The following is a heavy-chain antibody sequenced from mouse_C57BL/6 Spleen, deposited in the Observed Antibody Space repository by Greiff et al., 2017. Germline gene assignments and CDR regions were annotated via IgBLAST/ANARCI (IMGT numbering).Heavy chain of an antibody. Sequence: QVQLQQPGAELVKPGASVKMSCKASGYTFTSYWITWVKQRPGQGLEWIGDIYPGSGSTNYNEKFKSKATLTVDTSSSTAYMQLSSLTSEDSAVYYCARRGKSGSSYLYYFDYWGQGTTLTVSS. J-gene: IGHJ2*01. V-gene: IGHV1-55*01. D-gene: IGHD1-1*01. CDR2: IYPGSGST. CDR3: ARRGKSGSSYLYYFDY. CDR1: GYTFTSYW.